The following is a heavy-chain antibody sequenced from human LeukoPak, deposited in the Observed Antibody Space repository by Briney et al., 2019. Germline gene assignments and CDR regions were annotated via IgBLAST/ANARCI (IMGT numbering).Heavy chain of an antibody. Sequence: ASVKVSCKASGGTFSSYAISWVRQAPGQGLEWMGGIIPIFGTANYAQKFQGRVTITTDESTSTAYMELSSLRSEDTAVYYCAGQSGNYFYYYYYMDVWGKGTTVTVSS. CDR3: AGQSGNYFYYYYYMDV. CDR1: GGTFSSYA. V-gene: IGHV1-69*05. CDR2: IIPIFGTA. D-gene: IGHD1-7*01. J-gene: IGHJ6*03.